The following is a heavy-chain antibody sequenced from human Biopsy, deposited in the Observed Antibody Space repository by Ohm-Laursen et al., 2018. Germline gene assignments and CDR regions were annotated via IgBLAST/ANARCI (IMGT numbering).Heavy chain of an antibody. Sequence: GTLSLTCTVSGGSITDDYWSWIRQSPGKGLEWIGFISKGGDTTYNPSLRSRVAISVDTSKNQFSLKLSSVTAADTAIFFCARLYRLDDYWNDDPPDAFDVWGQGTRVTVSS. CDR3: ARLYRLDDYWNDDPPDAFDV. CDR2: ISKGGDT. V-gene: IGHV4-59*01. D-gene: IGHD1-1*01. CDR1: GGSITDDY. J-gene: IGHJ3*01.